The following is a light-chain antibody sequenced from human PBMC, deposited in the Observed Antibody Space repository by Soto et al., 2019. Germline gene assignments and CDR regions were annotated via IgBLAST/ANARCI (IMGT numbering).Light chain of an antibody. V-gene: IGKV3-20*01. CDR3: QQYGRSPMFT. CDR1: QSVSSNY. J-gene: IGKJ2*01. CDR2: GAS. Sequence: EIGLPQSPGTLSLSPGERTTLSCRASQSVSSNYLAWYQQKPGQAPRLLIYGASRGAAGIPDRFSGSGSGPDFTLTISRLEPEDFAVYFCQQYGRSPMFTFGQGTKLEIK.